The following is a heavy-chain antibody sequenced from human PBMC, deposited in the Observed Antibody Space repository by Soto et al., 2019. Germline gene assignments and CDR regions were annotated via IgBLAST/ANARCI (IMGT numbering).Heavy chain of an antibody. D-gene: IGHD1-26*01. CDR1: GFNFEDYT. Sequence: GGSLRLCCAASGFNFEDYTMHWVRQAPGKGLECVSLILWDRDTTHYADTVHGRVTVSRDNTKNALYLQMNDLRTEDTSLYFCASEYGTKWDPFFDFGGKGTMVTVSS. V-gene: IGHV3-43*01. CDR2: ILWDRDTT. J-gene: IGHJ4*02. CDR3: ASEYGTKWDPFFDF.